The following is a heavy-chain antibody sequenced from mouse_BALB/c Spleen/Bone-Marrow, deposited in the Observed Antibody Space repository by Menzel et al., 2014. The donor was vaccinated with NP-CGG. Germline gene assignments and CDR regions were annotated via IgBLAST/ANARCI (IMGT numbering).Heavy chain of an antibody. CDR1: GFDFSRYW. D-gene: IGHD1-2*01. CDR2: INPDSSTI. V-gene: IGHV4-1*02. J-gene: IGHJ3*01. CDR3: AKNYYYGYVAY. Sequence: EVHLVESGGGLVQPGGSLKLSCAASGFDFSRYWVTWVRQAPGKGLEWIGEINPDSSTINYTPSLRDKFIISRDNAKNTLYLQMSKVRSEDTALYYCAKNYYYGYVAYWGQGTLVTVSA.